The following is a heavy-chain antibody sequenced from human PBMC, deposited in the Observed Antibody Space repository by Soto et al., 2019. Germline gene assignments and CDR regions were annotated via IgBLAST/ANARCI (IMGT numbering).Heavy chain of an antibody. D-gene: IGHD2-2*01. CDR1: GFTFGDAW. CDR2: VKTKAEGETT. J-gene: IGHJ5*02. V-gene: IGHV3-15*07. Sequence: EVQLVESGGGWVKPGGSLTLSCVASGFTFGDAWMNWVRQAAGKGLEWVGNVKTKAEGETTDYAAPVKGRFTIWRDDSTNTLYLQMSSLKSEDTRTDFCTTPGPSWGQGTQVTVSS. CDR3: TTPGPS.